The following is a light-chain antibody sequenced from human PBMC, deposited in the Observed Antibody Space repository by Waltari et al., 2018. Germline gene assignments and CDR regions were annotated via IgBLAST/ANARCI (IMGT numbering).Light chain of an antibody. J-gene: IGLJ1*01. CDR2: DVS. CDR1: SSDVGGYNY. V-gene: IGLV2-14*01. Sequence: QSALTQPASVSGSPGQSITISCTGTSSDVGGYNYVSWYQQHPGKAPKLMIYDVSKRPSGVSTRFSGAKSGNTASLTISGLQAEDEADYYCSSYTSSSTFVVGTGTKVTVL. CDR3: SSYTSSSTFV.